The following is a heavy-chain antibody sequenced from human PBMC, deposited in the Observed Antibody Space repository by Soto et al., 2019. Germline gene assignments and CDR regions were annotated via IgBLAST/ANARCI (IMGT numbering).Heavy chain of an antibody. J-gene: IGHJ5*01. D-gene: IGHD2-15*01. V-gene: IGHV4-30-4*02. CDR3: ARGRYCLTGRCFPNWFDS. Sequence: SDTLSLTCSVSGDSISTVAYFWAWIRQPPGQALEYIGYIYKSTTTYYNPSFESRVAISLDTSKSQFSLTVTSVTAADTAVYFCARGRYCLTGRCFPNWFDSWGQGTLVTVSS. CDR1: GDSISTVAYF. CDR2: IYKSTTT.